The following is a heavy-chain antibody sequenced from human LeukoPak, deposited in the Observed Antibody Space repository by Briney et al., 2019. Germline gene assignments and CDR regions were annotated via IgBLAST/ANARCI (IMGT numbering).Heavy chain of an antibody. V-gene: IGHV3-30*18. CDR1: GFTFSSYG. Sequence: GGSLRLSCAASGFTFSSYGMHWVRQAPGKGLEWVAVISYDGSNKYYADSVKGRFTISRDNSKNTLYLQMNSLRAEDTAVYYCAKVVRYGSGSIYYFDYWGQGTLVTVSS. D-gene: IGHD3-10*01. CDR3: AKVVRYGSGSIYYFDY. CDR2: ISYDGSNK. J-gene: IGHJ4*02.